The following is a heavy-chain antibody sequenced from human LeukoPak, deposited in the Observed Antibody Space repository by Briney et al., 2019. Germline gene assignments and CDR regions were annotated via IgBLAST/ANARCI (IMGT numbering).Heavy chain of an antibody. CDR2: IYYSGST. J-gene: IGHJ5*02. CDR1: GGSISSSSYY. V-gene: IGHV4-39*07. CDR3: AREGSGSGSYYNWFDP. D-gene: IGHD3-10*01. Sequence: SETLSLTCTVSGGSISSSSYYWGWIRQPPGKGLEWIGSIYYSGSTYYNPSLKSRVTISVDTSKNQFSLKLSSVTAAGTAVYYCAREGSGSGSYYNWFDPWGQGTLVTVSS.